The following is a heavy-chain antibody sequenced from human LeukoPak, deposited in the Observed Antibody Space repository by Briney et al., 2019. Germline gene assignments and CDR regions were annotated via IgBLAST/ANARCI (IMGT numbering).Heavy chain of an antibody. CDR2: IKQDGSEK. CDR1: GFTFSNYW. Sequence: GGSLRLSCEASGFTFSNYWMSWVRQAPGKGLEWVAHIKQDGSEKYYVDSVKGRFTISRDSAKNSLYLEMNSLRAEDTAVYYCARMKWPCDYWGQGTLVTVSS. V-gene: IGHV3-7*01. J-gene: IGHJ4*02. D-gene: IGHD5-12*01. CDR3: ARMKWPCDY.